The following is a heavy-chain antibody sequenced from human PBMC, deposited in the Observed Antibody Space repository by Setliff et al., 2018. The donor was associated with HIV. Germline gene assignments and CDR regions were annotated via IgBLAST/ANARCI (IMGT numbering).Heavy chain of an antibody. CDR2: IIPILGVA. V-gene: IGHV1-69*02. J-gene: IGHJ6*03. Sequence: PVKVSCKPSRSTFNSHTVNWVRQAPGQGLDWRDRIIPILGVANYAQRFQGKVTITADKSTSTAYMDLTSLRFDDTAMYYCVRGVQSPPHYSYYYMDVWGGGTMVTVSS. CDR3: VRGVQSPPHYSYYYMDV. CDR1: RSTFNSHT. D-gene: IGHD3-3*01.